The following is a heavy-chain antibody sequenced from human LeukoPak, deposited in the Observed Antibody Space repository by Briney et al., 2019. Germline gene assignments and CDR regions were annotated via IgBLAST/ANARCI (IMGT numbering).Heavy chain of an antibody. CDR2: VSGSDENK. J-gene: IGHJ4*02. Sequence: GGSLRLSCAASGFTFSDYYMTWIRQAPGQGLEWISYVSGSDENKYYAGSVRGRFAISRDNAEKSLFLLMSNVRAEDTAVYYCARAGLGGHYIDYWGQGTLVTVSS. D-gene: IGHD2-15*01. CDR1: GFTFSDYY. CDR3: ARAGLGGHYIDY. V-gene: IGHV3-11*01.